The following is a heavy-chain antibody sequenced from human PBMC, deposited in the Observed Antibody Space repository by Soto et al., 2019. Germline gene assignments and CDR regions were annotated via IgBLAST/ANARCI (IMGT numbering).Heavy chain of an antibody. CDR2: INHSGST. J-gene: IGHJ4*02. D-gene: IGHD2-15*01. Sequence: SETLSLTCAVYGGSFSGYYWSWIRQPPGKGLEWIGEINHSGSTNYNPSLKSRVTISVDTSKNQFSLKLSSVTAADTAVYYCARWEVHCSGSSCYSDLDYWGQGTLVTVSS. V-gene: IGHV4-34*01. CDR1: GGSFSGYY. CDR3: ARWEVHCSGSSCYSDLDY.